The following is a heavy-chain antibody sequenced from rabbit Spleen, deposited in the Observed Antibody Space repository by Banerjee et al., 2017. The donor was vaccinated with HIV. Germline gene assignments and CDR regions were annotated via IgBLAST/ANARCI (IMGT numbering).Heavy chain of an antibody. CDR3: ARDLVAVIGWNFNL. J-gene: IGHJ4*01. Sequence: QSLEESGGDLVEPGASLTLTCTASGFSFSTVYWIYWVRQAPGKGLEWIGTIFAGSTGTTDYARWAKGRFTISKTSSTTVTLQMTSLTAADTATYFCARDLVAVIGWNFNLWGPGTLVTVS. CDR2: IFAGSTGTT. V-gene: IGHV1S40*01. D-gene: IGHD1-1*01. CDR1: GFSFSTVYW.